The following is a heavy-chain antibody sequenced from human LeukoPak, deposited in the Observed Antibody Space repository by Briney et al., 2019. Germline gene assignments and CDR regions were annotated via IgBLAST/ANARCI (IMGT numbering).Heavy chain of an antibody. CDR1: GFTVSGSY. J-gene: IGHJ3*02. CDR2: IYAGGNT. Sequence: PGGSLRLSCAASGFTVSGSYMSWVRQAPGKGLEWVSIIYAGGNTYYTDSVRGRFTISRDSSKNTVYLQMNSLSAEDTAVYYCANTRSYTFDIWGQGTMVTVSS. V-gene: IGHV3-66*01. CDR3: ANTRSYTFDI. D-gene: IGHD2-2*02.